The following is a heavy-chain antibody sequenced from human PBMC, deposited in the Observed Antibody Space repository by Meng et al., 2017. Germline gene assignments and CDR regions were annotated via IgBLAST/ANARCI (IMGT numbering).Heavy chain of an antibody. V-gene: IGHV7-4-1*02. D-gene: IGHD3-22*01. CDR1: GYTFTSYY. J-gene: IGHJ1*01. Sequence: ASVKVSCKASGYTFTSYYMHWVRQAPGQGLEWMGWINTNTGNPTYAQGFTGRFVFSLDTSVSTAYLQISSLKAEDTAVYYCARPPRRYYDSSGYYKVAEYFQHWGQGTLVTVSS. CDR2: INTNTGNP. CDR3: ARPPRRYYDSSGYYKVAEYFQH.